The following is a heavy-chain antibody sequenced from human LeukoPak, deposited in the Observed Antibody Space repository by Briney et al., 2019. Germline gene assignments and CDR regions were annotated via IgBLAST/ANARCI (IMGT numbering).Heavy chain of an antibody. CDR1: GFTFSSYE. J-gene: IGHJ4*02. V-gene: IGHV3-30*02. CDR2: IRYDGSNK. D-gene: IGHD1-1*01. CDR3: AKDRRRIPLEDY. Sequence: PGGSLRLSCAASGFTFSSYEMNWVRQAPGKGLEWVAFIRYDGSNKYYADSVKGRFTISRDNSKNTLYLQMNSLRAEDTAVYYCAKDRRRIPLEDYWGQGTLVTVSS.